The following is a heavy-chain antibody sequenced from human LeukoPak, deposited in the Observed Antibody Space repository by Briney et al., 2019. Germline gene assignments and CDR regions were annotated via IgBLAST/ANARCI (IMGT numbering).Heavy chain of an antibody. D-gene: IGHD4-23*01. V-gene: IGHV3-74*01. CDR2: INSDGSIT. J-gene: IGHJ4*02. CDR3: VRGNDYGGPHY. CDR1: GFTFTTYW. Sequence: GGSLRLSCAASGFTFTTYWMHWVRQAPGKGLVWVSHINSDGSITSYADSVRGRFTISRDNAKNTLYLQMSSLRAEDTAVYYCVRGNDYGGPHYWGQGTLVTVSS.